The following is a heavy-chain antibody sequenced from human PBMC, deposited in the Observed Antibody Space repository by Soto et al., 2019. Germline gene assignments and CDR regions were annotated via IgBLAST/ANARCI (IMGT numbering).Heavy chain of an antibody. V-gene: IGHV3-48*01. J-gene: IGHJ3*01. CDR1: GFTFSNYG. CDR2: ISPSSSNI. CDR3: ARAYSSSSGKNAFDF. Sequence: VQLVESGGGLVQPGGSLRLSCAASGFTFSNYGMNWVRQAPGKGLEWVSYISPSSSNIYYADSVKGRFTISRENAMNSLYLQMNSLRAEDTAIYYCARAYSSSSGKNAFDFWGQGTMVTVSS. D-gene: IGHD6-13*01.